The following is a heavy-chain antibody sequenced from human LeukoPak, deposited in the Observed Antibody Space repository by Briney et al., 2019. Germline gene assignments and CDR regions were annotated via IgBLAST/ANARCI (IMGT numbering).Heavy chain of an antibody. CDR2: IKQDGSEQ. CDR1: RFTFSAYW. D-gene: IGHD1-7*01. CDR3: ASGTGWLIDY. V-gene: IGHV3-7*01. Sequence: GGSLRLSCAASRFTFSAYWMTWVRQAPGAALEWVANIKQDGSEQFYLESVKGRFTISRDNAENSLHLQMTSLRVEDTAIYYCASGTGWLIDYWGQGTLVTVSS. J-gene: IGHJ4*02.